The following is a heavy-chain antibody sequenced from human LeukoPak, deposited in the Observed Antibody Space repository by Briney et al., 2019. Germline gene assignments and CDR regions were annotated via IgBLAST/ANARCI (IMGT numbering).Heavy chain of an antibody. CDR1: GFTFSSYS. CDR3: ARDPLWPELGHFDY. CDR2: ISSSSSYI. V-gene: IGHV3-21*01. D-gene: IGHD7-27*01. J-gene: IGHJ4*02. Sequence: GGSLRLSCAASGFTFSSYSMNWVRQAPGKGLEWVSSISSSSSYIYYADPVKGRFTISRDNAKHSLYLQMNSLRAEDTAVYYCARDPLWPELGHFDYWGQGTLVTVSS.